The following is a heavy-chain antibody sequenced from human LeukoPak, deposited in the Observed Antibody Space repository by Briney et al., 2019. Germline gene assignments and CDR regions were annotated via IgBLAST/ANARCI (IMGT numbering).Heavy chain of an antibody. CDR1: GFTFSSYA. D-gene: IGHD2-21*02. V-gene: IGHV3-23*01. J-gene: IGHJ4*02. CDR2: INGSGGST. Sequence: GGSLRLSCAASGFTFSSYAMSWVRQAPGKGLEWVSAINGSGGSTYYADSVKGRFTISRDNSKNTLYLQMNSLRAEDTVVYYCAKGLAYCGGDCYSLDYWGQGTLVTVSS. CDR3: AKGLAYCGGDCYSLDY.